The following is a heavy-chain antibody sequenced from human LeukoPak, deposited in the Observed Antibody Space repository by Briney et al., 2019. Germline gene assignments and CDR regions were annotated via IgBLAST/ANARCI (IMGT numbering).Heavy chain of an antibody. J-gene: IGHJ3*02. D-gene: IGHD3-22*01. CDR2: ISWNSGSI. CDR1: GFTFDDYA. CDR3: AREAEYYYDSSLTPKDAFDI. Sequence: PGRSLRLSCAASGFTFDDYAMHWVRQAPGKGLEWVSGISWNSGSIGYADSVKGRFTISRDNAKNSLYLQMNSLRAEDTAVYYCAREAEYYYDSSLTPKDAFDIWGQGTMVTVSS. V-gene: IGHV3-9*01.